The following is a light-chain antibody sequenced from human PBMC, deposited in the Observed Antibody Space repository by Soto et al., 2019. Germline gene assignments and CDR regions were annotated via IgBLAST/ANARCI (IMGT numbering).Light chain of an antibody. CDR3: QWRSDWPPRLT. J-gene: IGKJ4*01. CDR2: DAS. CDR1: ESIGNY. V-gene: IGKV3-11*01. Sequence: EVVLPQSPATLSLSPGERATLSCRASESIGNYLAWYQQKLGQAPKLLIYDASHRAIGIPGRFSGDGSGTDFALTISSLEPEDFAVYYCQWRSDWPPRLTFGGGTKVEIK.